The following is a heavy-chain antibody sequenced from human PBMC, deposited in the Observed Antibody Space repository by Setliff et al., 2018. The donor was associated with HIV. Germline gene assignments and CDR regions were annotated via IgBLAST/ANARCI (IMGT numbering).Heavy chain of an antibody. D-gene: IGHD6-19*01. CDR2: IYYSGST. Sequence: SETLSLTCSVSGGSVGSGSYYWSWIRQSPGKGLEWLGYIYYSGSTTYNPSLRSRVTISVDTSKNQFSLKVNSVTAAGTAVYYCARLRPSVADRSYFDHWGQGTLVTVSS. CDR1: GGSVGSGSYY. J-gene: IGHJ4*02. CDR3: ARLRPSVADRSYFDH. V-gene: IGHV4-61*01.